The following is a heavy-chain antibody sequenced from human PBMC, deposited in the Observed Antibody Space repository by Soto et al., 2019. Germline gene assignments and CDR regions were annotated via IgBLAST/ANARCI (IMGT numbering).Heavy chain of an antibody. J-gene: IGHJ3*02. CDR2: INAGNGNT. CDR1: GYSFTSYA. CDR3: ARDISSGWCPYDAFDI. Sequence: GASVKVSCKASGYSFTSYAMHWVRQAPGQRLKWMGWINAGNGNTKYSQKFQGRVTITRDTSASTAYMELSSLRSEDTAVYYCARDISSGWCPYDAFDIWGQGTMVTVSS. D-gene: IGHD6-19*01. V-gene: IGHV1-3*01.